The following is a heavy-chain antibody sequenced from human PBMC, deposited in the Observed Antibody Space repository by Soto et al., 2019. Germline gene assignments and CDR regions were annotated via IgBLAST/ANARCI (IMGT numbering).Heavy chain of an antibody. CDR3: VKDGSSGWPYYYGMDV. CDR1: EDTFRNYA. Sequence: QVELVQSGAEVKKPGSSVKVSCQASEDTFRNYAISWVRQAPGQGLEWMGGIIPIFGTANYAQKFQGRVTITADTSANTVYLELSSLRSEDTAVYYCVKDGSSGWPYYYGMDVWGQGTTVTVSS. D-gene: IGHD6-19*01. CDR2: IIPIFGTA. J-gene: IGHJ6*02. V-gene: IGHV1-69*06.